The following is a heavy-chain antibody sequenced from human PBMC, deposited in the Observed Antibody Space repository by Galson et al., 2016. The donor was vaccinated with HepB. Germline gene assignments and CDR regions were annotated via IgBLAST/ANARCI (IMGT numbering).Heavy chain of an antibody. CDR3: ARQVGATHDH. V-gene: IGHV5-51*01. Sequence: QSGAEVKKPGESQKISCQGSGYSFAKYWIVWVRQMPGKGLEWMGTIYPGDSDTTYSPSFQGQVTISADKSISTAYLQWSSLKASDTAMYYCARQVGATHDHWGQGTLVTVSS. CDR2: IYPGDSDT. CDR1: GYSFAKYW. D-gene: IGHD1-26*01. J-gene: IGHJ4*02.